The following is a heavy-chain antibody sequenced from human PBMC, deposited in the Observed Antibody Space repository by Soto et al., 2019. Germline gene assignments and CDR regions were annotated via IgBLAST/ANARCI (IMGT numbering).Heavy chain of an antibody. D-gene: IGHD2-21*02. V-gene: IGHV1-69*06. CDR1: VLAFRRYA. CDR2: IVPTLGTT. Sequence: SVQLTCTASVLAFRRYATIWVGQAPGQGIDLMGGIVPTLGTTTYAQRCNVRVTITGGKSTSTVYTGLSSLSSEDTTGSYCAMGLTSMDVTGDLYGMDVWGQGTTVTGSS. CDR3: AMGLTSMDVTGDLYGMDV. J-gene: IGHJ6*02.